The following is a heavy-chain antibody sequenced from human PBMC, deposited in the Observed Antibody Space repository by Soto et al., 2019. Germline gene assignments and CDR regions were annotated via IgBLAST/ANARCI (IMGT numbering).Heavy chain of an antibody. V-gene: IGHV1-24*01. Sequence: ASVKVSCKVSGYTLTELSMHWVRQAPGKGLEWMGGFDPEDGETIYAQKFQGRVTMTEDTSTDTAYMELSSLRSEDTAVYYCARTPRAQMIVLEAATRFDYWGQGTLVTVSS. CDR1: GYTLTELS. J-gene: IGHJ4*02. D-gene: IGHD2-15*01. CDR3: ARTPRAQMIVLEAATRFDY. CDR2: FDPEDGET.